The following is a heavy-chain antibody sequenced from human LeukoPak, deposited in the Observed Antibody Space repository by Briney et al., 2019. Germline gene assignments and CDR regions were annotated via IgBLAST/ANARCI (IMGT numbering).Heavy chain of an antibody. CDR3: ARAQSGYSSGWSDAFDI. CDR2: IIPIFGTA. D-gene: IGHD6-19*01. Sequence: WASVKVSCKASGGTFSSYAISWVRQAPGQGLEWMGGIIPIFGTANYAQKFQGRVTITRNTSISTAYMELSSLRSEDTAVYYCARAQSGYSSGWSDAFDIWGQGTMVTVSS. V-gene: IGHV1-69*05. J-gene: IGHJ3*02. CDR1: GGTFSSYA.